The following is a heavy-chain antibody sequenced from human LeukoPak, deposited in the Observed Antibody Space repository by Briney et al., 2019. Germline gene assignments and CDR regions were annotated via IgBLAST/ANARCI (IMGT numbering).Heavy chain of an antibody. J-gene: IGHJ4*02. CDR1: GFTFSSYA. D-gene: IGHD3-10*01. CDR3: ARDLNTMFRSGYFEY. V-gene: IGHV3-33*01. Sequence: GGSLRLSGAASGFTFSSYAMYWVRQAPGKGLEWVSVIWYDGSEKYYADSVKGRFTISRDNSKNILFLQMNSLRAEDTAVYYCARDLNTMFRSGYFEYWGQGTLVTVSS. CDR2: IWYDGSEK.